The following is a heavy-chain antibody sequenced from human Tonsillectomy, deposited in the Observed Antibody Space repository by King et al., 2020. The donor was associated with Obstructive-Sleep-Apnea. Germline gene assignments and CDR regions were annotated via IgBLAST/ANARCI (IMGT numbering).Heavy chain of an antibody. CDR3: ARGRSYWYFDL. V-gene: IGHV4-59*08. CDR1: GGPIGTYH. J-gene: IGHJ2*01. D-gene: IGHD5-12*01. CDR2: IYHSGSS. Sequence: VQLQESGPGLVKPSETLSLTCTVSGGPIGTYHWSWIRLPPGKGLEWIGYIYHSGSSNYNPSLKSRITISVETSKNQFSLKLSSVTAADTAVYYCARGRSYWYFDLWGRGTLVTVSS.